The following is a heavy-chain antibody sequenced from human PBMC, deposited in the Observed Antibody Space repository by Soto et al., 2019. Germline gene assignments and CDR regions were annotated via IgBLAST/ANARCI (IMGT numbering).Heavy chain of an antibody. CDR3: ARGSAMVRGVILRFDP. Sequence: PSETLSLTCAVSGGSISSSNWWSWVREPPGKGLEWIGEIYHSGSTNYNPSLKSRVTISVDKSKNQFSLKLSSVTAADTAVYYCARGSAMVRGVILRFDPWGQGTLVTVS. D-gene: IGHD3-10*01. J-gene: IGHJ5*02. CDR2: IYHSGST. CDR1: GGSISSSNW. V-gene: IGHV4-4*02.